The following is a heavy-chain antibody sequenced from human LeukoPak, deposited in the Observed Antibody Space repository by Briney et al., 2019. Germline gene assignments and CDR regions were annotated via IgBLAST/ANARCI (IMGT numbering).Heavy chain of an antibody. D-gene: IGHD5/OR15-5a*01. CDR1: GFTFSDCS. V-gene: IGHV3-21*01. CDR3: ARSRSVSNYKGMDV. CDR2: ISSSSDYI. J-gene: IGHJ6*02. Sequence: GGSLRLSCPASGFTFSDCSMSWVRQAPGKGLEWVSSISSSSDYIYYADSVKGRFTISRDNARNSLYLQMNSLRAEDTAVYYCARSRSVSNYKGMDVWGQGTTVTVSS.